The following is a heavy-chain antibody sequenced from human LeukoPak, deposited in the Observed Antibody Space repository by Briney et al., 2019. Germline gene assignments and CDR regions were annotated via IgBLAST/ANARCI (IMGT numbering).Heavy chain of an antibody. CDR2: ISYDGVTK. CDR1: GFSISNSA. Sequence: PGRSLRLSCAASGFSISNSAMHWVRQAPGKGLEWVAIISYDGVTKYYADSVRGRFIISSDNSKNTLYLQVNSLRAEDTAVYYCAIDSRAPAGPQVWGQGTLVTVSS. V-gene: IGHV3-30-3*01. CDR3: AIDSRAPAGPQV. J-gene: IGHJ4*02.